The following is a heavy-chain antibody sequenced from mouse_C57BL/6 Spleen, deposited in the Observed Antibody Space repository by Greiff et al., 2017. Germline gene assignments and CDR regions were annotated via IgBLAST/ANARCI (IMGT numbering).Heavy chain of an antibody. V-gene: IGHV5-4*01. CDR3: ARGEYYDYDGYFAY. CDR1: GFTFSSYA. D-gene: IGHD2-4*01. J-gene: IGHJ3*01. Sequence: EVQLVESGGGLVKPGGSLKLSCAASGFTFSSYAMSWVRQTPEKRLEWVATISDGGSYTYYPDNVKGRFTISRDNAKNNLYLQMSHLKSEDTAMYYCARGEYYDYDGYFAYWGQGTLVTVSA. CDR2: ISDGGSYT.